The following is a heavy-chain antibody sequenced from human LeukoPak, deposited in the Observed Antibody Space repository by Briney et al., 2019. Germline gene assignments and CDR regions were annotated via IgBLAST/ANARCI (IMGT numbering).Heavy chain of an antibody. CDR3: ARQDYYNSGRGFDP. CDR1: GGSIRSNSYY. Sequence: SETLSLTCTVPGGSIRSNSYYWGWIRQPPGKGLEWIGNINYSGSTYYSPTLKSRVTISVDTSKNQFSLKLSSVTAADTAVYYCARQDYYNSGRGFDPWGQETLVTVS. D-gene: IGHD3-10*01. CDR2: INYSGST. J-gene: IGHJ5*02. V-gene: IGHV4-39*01.